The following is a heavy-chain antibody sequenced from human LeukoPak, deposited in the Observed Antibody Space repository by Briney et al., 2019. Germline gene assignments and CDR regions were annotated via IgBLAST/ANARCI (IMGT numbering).Heavy chain of an antibody. CDR3: AKAPTIYYYYYMEV. CDR1: GFTFSDYY. D-gene: IGHD3-3*01. J-gene: IGHJ6*03. Sequence: KSGGSLRLSCAASGFTFSDYYMNWVRQAPGKGLEWVSSISSSGTYIYYADSVKGRFTISRDNTKNTLYLQMNSLIAEDTAVYYCAKAPTIYYYYYMEVWGKGTTVTVSS. CDR2: ISSSGTYI. V-gene: IGHV3-21*01.